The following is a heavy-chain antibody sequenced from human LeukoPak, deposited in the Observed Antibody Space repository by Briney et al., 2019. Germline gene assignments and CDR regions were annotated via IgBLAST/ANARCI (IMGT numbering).Heavy chain of an antibody. CDR3: ARGPPSGWSYLFDY. CDR2: INAGNGNT. CDR1: GYTFTSYA. Sequence: ASVKVSCKATGYTFTSYAMHWVRQAPGQRLEWMGWINAGNGNTKYSQKFQGRVTITRDTSATTAYMELSSLRSEDTAVYYCARGPPSGWSYLFDYWGQGTLVPVSS. V-gene: IGHV1-3*01. D-gene: IGHD6-19*01. J-gene: IGHJ4*02.